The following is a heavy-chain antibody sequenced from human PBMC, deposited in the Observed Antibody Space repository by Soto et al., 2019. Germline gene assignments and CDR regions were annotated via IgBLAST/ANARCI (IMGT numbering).Heavy chain of an antibody. CDR3: ARLPTVVMGWWFDP. Sequence: PETLSHNYTGSGGSISSYYWSCIRQPPGKGLEWIGYIYYSGSTNYNPALKSRVTISVDTSKNQFSLKLSSVTAADTAVYYCARLPTVVMGWWFDPWGQGPLVTVS. CDR1: GGSISSYY. D-gene: IGHD4-17*01. J-gene: IGHJ5*02. V-gene: IGHV4-59*08. CDR2: IYYSGST.